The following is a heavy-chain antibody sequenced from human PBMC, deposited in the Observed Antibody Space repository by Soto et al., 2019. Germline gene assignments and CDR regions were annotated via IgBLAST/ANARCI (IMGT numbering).Heavy chain of an antibody. J-gene: IGHJ2*01. V-gene: IGHV3-74*01. Sequence: GGSLRLSCAASGFTFSSYWMHWVRQAPGKGLVWVSRINSDGSSTSYADSVKGRFTISRDNAKNTLYLQMNSLRAEAPPVYYCPSDKLGYCPNGVCYFSWYFDLWGRGTLVTVSS. D-gene: IGHD2-8*01. CDR3: PSDKLGYCPNGVCYFSWYFDL. CDR1: GFTFSSYW. CDR2: INSDGSST.